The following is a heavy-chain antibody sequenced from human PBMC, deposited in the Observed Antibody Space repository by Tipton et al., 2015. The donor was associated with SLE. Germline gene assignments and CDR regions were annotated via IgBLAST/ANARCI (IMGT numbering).Heavy chain of an antibody. CDR2: IFYTGST. V-gene: IGHV4-39*07. CDR1: DGSIRSTNYY. CDR3: ARSPGTARAEYFHH. D-gene: IGHD1-14*01. J-gene: IGHJ1*01. Sequence: TLSLTCTVSDGSIRSTNYYWGWIRQPPGKGLEWIGSIFYTGSTYYNPSLKSRVSFSIDTSKHQFSLKLNSVTAADTAVYYCARSPGTARAEYFHHWGQGTLVTVSS.